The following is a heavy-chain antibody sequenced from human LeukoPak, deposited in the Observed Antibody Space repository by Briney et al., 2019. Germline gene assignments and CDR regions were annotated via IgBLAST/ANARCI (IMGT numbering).Heavy chain of an antibody. D-gene: IGHD4-17*01. Sequence: GESLKISCKGSGYRFTKSWMGGVRQMPGKGLEWLGIIYPDDSRTRYSPSFQGQVTMSVDKSISTAYLQWSSLKASDTAMYYCARPSYGASDYWGQGTLVTVSS. CDR2: IYPDDSRT. CDR1: GYRFTKSW. CDR3: ARPSYGASDY. J-gene: IGHJ4*02. V-gene: IGHV5-51*01.